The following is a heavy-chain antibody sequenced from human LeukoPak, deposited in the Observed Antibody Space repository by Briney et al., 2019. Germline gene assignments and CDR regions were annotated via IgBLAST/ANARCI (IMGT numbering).Heavy chain of an antibody. J-gene: IGHJ4*02. Sequence: SETLSLTCTVSGGSISSYYWNWIRQPPGKGLEWIGYIYYSGSTNYNPSLESRFTISVDTSKNQFSLKLSSVTDADTAVYYCARHGQRYDYVWGSYRPVTFFDYWGQGTLVTVSS. D-gene: IGHD3-16*02. V-gene: IGHV4-59*08. CDR1: GGSISSYY. CDR2: IYYSGST. CDR3: ARHGQRYDYVWGSYRPVTFFDY.